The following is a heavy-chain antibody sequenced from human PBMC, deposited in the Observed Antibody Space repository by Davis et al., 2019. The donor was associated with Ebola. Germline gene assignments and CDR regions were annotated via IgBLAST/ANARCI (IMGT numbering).Heavy chain of an antibody. J-gene: IGHJ4*02. CDR1: GYSFTDDG. CDR2: INPGDGTT. D-gene: IGHD3-10*01. CDR3: TRGENDGSGNYVGDY. Sequence: ASVKVSCKASGYSFTDDGISWVRQAPGQGLEWMGIINPGDGTTNYAQKFQGRVTMTRDTAANTIYMELNSLRFEDTAVYYCTRGENDGSGNYVGDYWGQGTLVTVSS. V-gene: IGHV1-46*01.